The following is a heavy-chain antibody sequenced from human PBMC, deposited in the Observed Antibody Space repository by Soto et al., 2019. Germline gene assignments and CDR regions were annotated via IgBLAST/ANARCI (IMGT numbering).Heavy chain of an antibody. Sequence: QVHLVESGGGVVQPGKTLRLSCAASGFTFDNYGMLWVRQAPGKGLEWVALISYDDSYRYYTHSVRGRFTISRDNSKNMVFLHMNSLQGDDTAVYYCAGGDYGDSIDFWGQGTLVTVSS. V-gene: IGHV3-33*01. J-gene: IGHJ4*02. CDR3: AGGDYGDSIDF. CDR1: GFTFDNYG. CDR2: ISYDDSYR. D-gene: IGHD4-17*01.